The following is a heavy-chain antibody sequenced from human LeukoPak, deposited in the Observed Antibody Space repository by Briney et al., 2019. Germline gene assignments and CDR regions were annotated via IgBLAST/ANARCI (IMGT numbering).Heavy chain of an antibody. CDR1: GFSINTVYY. CDR2: VFRTGNA. D-gene: IGHD5-24*01. CDR3: ARARLPHGATIHY. Sequence: PSETLSLTCTVSGFSINTVYYWSWIRQPPGMAPEWIGSVFRTGNAYYNSSLKSRVTISVDASKNQFSLTLHSMTAADTAVYYCARARLPHGATIHYWGQGILVAVSS. V-gene: IGHV4-38-2*02. J-gene: IGHJ4*02.